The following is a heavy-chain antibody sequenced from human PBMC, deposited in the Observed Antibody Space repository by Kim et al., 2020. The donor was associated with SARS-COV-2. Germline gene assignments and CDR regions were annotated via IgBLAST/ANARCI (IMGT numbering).Heavy chain of an antibody. Sequence: CTISRDNAKNSLYLQMNSLRAEDTAVYYCARGGVLRYFDRDYYYYGMDVWGQGTTVTVSS. V-gene: IGHV3-11*04. CDR3: ARGGVLRYFDRDYYYYGMDV. J-gene: IGHJ6*02. D-gene: IGHD3-9*01.